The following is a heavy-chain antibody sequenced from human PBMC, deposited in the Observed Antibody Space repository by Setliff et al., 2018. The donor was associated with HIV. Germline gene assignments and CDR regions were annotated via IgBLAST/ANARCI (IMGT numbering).Heavy chain of an antibody. Sequence: ASVKVSCKASGYTFSNYDINWVRQATGQGLEWMGWMNPKSGNSGHAQKFQGRITMTRNTSITTAYMELISLKSEDTAVYYRARGRYSSGLTDYWGQGTLVTVSS. V-gene: IGHV1-8*02. D-gene: IGHD6-19*01. CDR2: MNPKSGNS. CDR1: GYTFSNYD. J-gene: IGHJ4*02. CDR3: ARGRYSSGLTDY.